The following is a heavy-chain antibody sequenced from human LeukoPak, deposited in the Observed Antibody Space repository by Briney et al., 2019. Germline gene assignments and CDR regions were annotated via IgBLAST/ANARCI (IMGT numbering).Heavy chain of an antibody. J-gene: IGHJ3*01. D-gene: IGHD1-26*01. CDR1: GLTFDDYA. Sequence: GRSLRLSCAASGLTFDDYAMHWVRQAPGKGLEWVSGVSWNTVTIGYADSVKGRFTISRDNAKNSLYLQMNSLRTEDTALYYCAKDMQYSGSYLDAFDFWGQGTMVTVSS. V-gene: IGHV3-9*01. CDR2: VSWNTVTI. CDR3: AKDMQYSGSYLDAFDF.